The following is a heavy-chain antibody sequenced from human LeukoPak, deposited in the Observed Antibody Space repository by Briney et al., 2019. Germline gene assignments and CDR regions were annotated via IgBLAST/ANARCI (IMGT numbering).Heavy chain of an antibody. CDR3: ARVGWNDQH. Sequence: PGGSLRLSCAASGFTFDDYAMHWVRQAPGKGLEWVSGISWNSGSIGYADSVKGRFTISRDNAKNSLYLQMNSLRAEDTAVYYCARVGWNDQHWGQGTLVTVSS. CDR2: ISWNSGSI. CDR1: GFTFDDYA. V-gene: IGHV3-9*01. D-gene: IGHD1-1*01. J-gene: IGHJ4*02.